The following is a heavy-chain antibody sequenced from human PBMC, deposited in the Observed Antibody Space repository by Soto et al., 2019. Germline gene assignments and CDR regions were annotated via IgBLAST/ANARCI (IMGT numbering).Heavy chain of an antibody. J-gene: IGHJ4*02. CDR1: GGSFSGYY. D-gene: IGHD6-19*01. V-gene: IGHV4-34*01. CDR2: INHSGIT. Sequence: SETLSLTCAVYGGSFSGYYWSWIRQPPGKGLEWLGEINHSGITDYNPSLKSRITISIDTSKKQFSLKLNSVTAADTAVYYCAIGPRMWLAGGGYWGQGTQVTVPQ. CDR3: AIGPRMWLAGGGY.